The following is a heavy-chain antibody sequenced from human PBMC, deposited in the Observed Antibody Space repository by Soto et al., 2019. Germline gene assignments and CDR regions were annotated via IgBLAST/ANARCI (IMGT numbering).Heavy chain of an antibody. J-gene: IGHJ6*02. CDR2: IFYDESKE. D-gene: IGHD6-6*01. CDR1: GFTFRQYG. CDR3: ARDAAARDGRGGMDV. Sequence: QVQLVESGGGVVQPGRSLRLSCAASGFTFRQYGMHWVRQAPGKGLEWVAVIFYDESKEYYADSVRGRFTISRDNSNNMLYLQMHSLRGEDTALYYCARDAAARDGRGGMDVWGQGTTVTVSS. V-gene: IGHV3-33*01.